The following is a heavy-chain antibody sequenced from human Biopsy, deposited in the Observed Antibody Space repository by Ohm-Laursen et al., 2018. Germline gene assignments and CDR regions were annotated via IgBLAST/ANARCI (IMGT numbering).Heavy chain of an antibody. CDR2: ISVSGSST. D-gene: IGHD3-16*01. Sequence: SLRLSCAASGFTFNTYAMTWVRQAPGKGLEWVSGISVSGSSTLQADSVKDRFTISRDNSKSTLYLQMNSLRADDTAVYYCARSLSGDYVYDAFDIWGQGTMVTVSS. CDR3: ARSLSGDYVYDAFDI. CDR1: GFTFNTYA. V-gene: IGHV3-23*01. J-gene: IGHJ3*02.